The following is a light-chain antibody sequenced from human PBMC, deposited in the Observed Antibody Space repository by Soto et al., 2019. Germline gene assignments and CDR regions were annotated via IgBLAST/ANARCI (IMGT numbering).Light chain of an antibody. CDR2: DAS. CDR3: RSYASSHVV. J-gene: IGLJ2*01. CDR1: STDVGSYTL. V-gene: IGLV2-23*01. Sequence: QSALTQPASVSGSPGQSITISCTGISTDVGSYTLVSWYQQHPGNAPKLIIYDASKRPSGVSNRFSGSKSGNTASLTISGLQAEDEADYYCRSYASSHVVLGGGTKVTVL.